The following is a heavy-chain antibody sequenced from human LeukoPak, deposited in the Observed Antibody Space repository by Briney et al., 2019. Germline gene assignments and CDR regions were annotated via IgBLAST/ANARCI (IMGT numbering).Heavy chain of an antibody. CDR2: INPNSGGT. V-gene: IGHV1-2*02. D-gene: IGHD2-15*01. CDR1: GYTFTGYY. J-gene: IGHJ6*03. CDR3: ARRAAPPHSDYYYYMDV. Sequence: ASVKVSCKASGYTFTGYYMHWVRQAPGQGLEWMGWINPNSGGTNYAQKFQGRVTMTRDTSISTAYMELSRLRSDDTAVYYCARRAAPPHSDYYYYMDVWGKGTTVTVSS.